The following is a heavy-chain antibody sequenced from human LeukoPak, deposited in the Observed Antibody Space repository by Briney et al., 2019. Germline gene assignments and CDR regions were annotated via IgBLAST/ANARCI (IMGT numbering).Heavy chain of an antibody. V-gene: IGHV3-23*01. D-gene: IGHD3-22*01. CDR3: AKRGVVIRVILVGFHKEAYYYDS. Sequence: GGPLRLSCAVSGITLSNYGMSWVRQAPGKGPEWVAGISGSGGSTTYADSVKGRFTISRDNPKNTLYLHMNNLRAEDTAVYFCAKRGVVIRVILVGFHKEAYYYDSWGQGALVTVSS. CDR1: GITLSNYG. J-gene: IGHJ4*02. CDR2: ISGSGGST.